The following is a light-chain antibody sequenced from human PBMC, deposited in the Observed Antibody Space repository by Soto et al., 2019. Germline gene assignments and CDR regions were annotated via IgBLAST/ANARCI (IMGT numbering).Light chain of an antibody. Sequence: QSVLTQPASVSGSPGQSITISCTGTSRDVGGYNYVSWYQQHPGKAPKLMIYEVSNRPSGVSNRFSGSKSGNTASLTISGLQAEDEADYYCSSYTSSSTLFGGGTKLTVL. CDR2: EVS. CDR3: SSYTSSSTL. J-gene: IGLJ2*01. CDR1: SRDVGGYNY. V-gene: IGLV2-14*01.